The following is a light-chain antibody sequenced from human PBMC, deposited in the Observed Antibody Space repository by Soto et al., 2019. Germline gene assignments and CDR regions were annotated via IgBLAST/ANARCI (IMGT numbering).Light chain of an antibody. Sequence: QSVLTQPASVSGSPGQSITISCTGTSSDVGAYDYVSWYQQHPGKAPKLMIYDVSNRPSGVSSRFSGSKSANTASLTISGIQAEDEADYYCSSYTTSGTSVFGTGTKLTVL. V-gene: IGLV2-14*01. CDR1: SSDVGAYDY. J-gene: IGLJ1*01. CDR2: DVS. CDR3: SSYTTSGTSV.